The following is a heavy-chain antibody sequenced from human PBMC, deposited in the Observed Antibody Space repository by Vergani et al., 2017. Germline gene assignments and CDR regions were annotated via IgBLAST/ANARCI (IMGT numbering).Heavy chain of an antibody. Sequence: QVTLKESGPALVKPTQTLTLTCTFSGFSLSTSGMRVSWIRQPPGKALEWLARIDWDDDKFYSTSLKTRLTISKDTSNNQMVLTLTNMDPVDTATYYCARTYDGSVRLRVMDVGRQATTLTVSS. J-gene: IGHJ6*01. CDR3: ARTYDGSVRLRVMDV. D-gene: IGHD3-10*01. CDR2: IDWDDDK. CDR1: GFSLSTSGMR. V-gene: IGHV2-70*04.